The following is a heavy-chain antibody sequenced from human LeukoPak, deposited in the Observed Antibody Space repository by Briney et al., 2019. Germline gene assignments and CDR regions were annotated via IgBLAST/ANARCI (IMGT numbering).Heavy chain of an antibody. Sequence: RGSLRLSCAASGFTFNGYWMSWVRQAPGKGLEWVSYISSSGSTIYYADSVKGRFTISRDNAKSSLYLQMNSLRPGDTAVYYCARGGKAAAADVLDIWGQGTMVTVSS. D-gene: IGHD6-13*01. J-gene: IGHJ3*02. V-gene: IGHV3-48*04. CDR2: ISSSGSTI. CDR1: GFTFNGYW. CDR3: ARGGKAAAADVLDI.